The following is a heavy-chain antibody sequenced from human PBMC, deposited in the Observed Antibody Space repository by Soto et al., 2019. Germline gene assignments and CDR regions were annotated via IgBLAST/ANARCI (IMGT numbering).Heavy chain of an antibody. Sequence: EVQLLESGGGLVQPGGSLRLSCAASGFTFSSYAMSWVRQAPGKGLEWVSAISGSGGSTYYADSVKGRFTISRDNSKNPLYLQMNSLRAEDTAVYYCAKGSDYGDYGDWYFDLWGRGTLVTVSS. V-gene: IGHV3-23*01. CDR3: AKGSDYGDYGDWYFDL. J-gene: IGHJ2*01. D-gene: IGHD4-17*01. CDR1: GFTFSSYA. CDR2: ISGSGGST.